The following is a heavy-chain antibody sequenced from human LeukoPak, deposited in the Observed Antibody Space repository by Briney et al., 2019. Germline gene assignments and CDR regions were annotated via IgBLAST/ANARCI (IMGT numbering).Heavy chain of an antibody. V-gene: IGHV4-4*07. Sequence: KPSETLSLTCTVSAGCISSYCWSWLRQPAGKGLEWIGRIYTSGSTNYNTSLKSRVTMSVDTSKNQYSLKISFVTAATTALYCLAREVIYDVWGGYRRKGREKYFDYWGQGTLVTVSS. CDR2: IYTSGST. J-gene: IGHJ4*02. D-gene: IGHD3-3*01. CDR3: AREVIYDVWGGYRRKGREKYFDY. CDR1: AGCISSYC.